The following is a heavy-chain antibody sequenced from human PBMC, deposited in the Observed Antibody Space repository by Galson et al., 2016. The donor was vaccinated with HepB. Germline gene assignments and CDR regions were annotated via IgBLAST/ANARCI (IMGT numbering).Heavy chain of an antibody. CDR1: GFTFSNYA. CDR2: ISGSGGST. V-gene: IGHV3-23*01. J-gene: IGHJ6*02. CDR3: AIEMGAENYYYGMDV. D-gene: IGHD3-16*01. Sequence: LRLSCAASGFTFSNYAMTWVRQAPGKGLEWVSTISGSGGSTYYTDSVKGRFTISRDNSKNTLHLQMSSLRAGDTAVYYCAIEMGAENYYYGMDVWGQGTTVTVSS.